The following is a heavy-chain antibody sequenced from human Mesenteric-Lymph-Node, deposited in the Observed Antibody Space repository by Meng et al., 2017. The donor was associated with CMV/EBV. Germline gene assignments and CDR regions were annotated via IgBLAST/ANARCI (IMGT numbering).Heavy chain of an antibody. CDR2: INPNSGGT. V-gene: IGHV1-2*02. Sequence: ASVKVSCKASGYTFTGYYMHWVRQAPGQGLEWMGWINPNSGGTNYAQKFQGRVTMTRDTSISTAYMDLSRLRSDDTAVYYCARERYQLPHYYYYGMDVWGQGTTVTVSS. J-gene: IGHJ6*02. D-gene: IGHD2-2*01. CDR1: GYTFTGYY. CDR3: ARERYQLPHYYYYGMDV.